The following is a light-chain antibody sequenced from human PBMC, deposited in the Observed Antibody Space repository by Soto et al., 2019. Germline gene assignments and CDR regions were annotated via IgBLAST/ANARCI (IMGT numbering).Light chain of an antibody. Sequence: EIALTQSQATLSLSSGEGATLSCRASHSVSRYLAWYQQRPGQAPRLLIYDTSNRATCIPARFSGSGSGTYLTLNTSCIETAGLAVYYSQEINTWPGAFGGGTKVEIE. CDR1: HSVSRY. V-gene: IGKV3-11*01. CDR2: DTS. J-gene: IGKJ4*01. CDR3: QEINTWPGA.